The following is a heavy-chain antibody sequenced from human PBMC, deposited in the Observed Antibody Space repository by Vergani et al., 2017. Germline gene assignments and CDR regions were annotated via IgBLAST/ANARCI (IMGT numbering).Heavy chain of an antibody. J-gene: IGHJ4*02. Sequence: EVQLLESGGGLVQPGGSLRLSCAASGFTFSSYAMSWVRQAPGKGLEWVSAISGSGGSTYYADSVKGRFTISSDNSKNTLYLQMNSLRAEDKAVYYCAKDLSSGWYEAYFDYWGQGTLVTVSS. CDR1: GFTFSSYA. D-gene: IGHD6-19*01. V-gene: IGHV3-23*01. CDR3: AKDLSSGWYEAYFDY. CDR2: ISGSGGST.